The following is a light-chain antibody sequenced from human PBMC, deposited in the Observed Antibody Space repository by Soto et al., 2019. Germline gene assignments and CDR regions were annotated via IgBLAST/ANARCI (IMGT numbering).Light chain of an antibody. J-gene: IGLJ1*01. V-gene: IGLV1-47*02. CDR1: SSHIESNY. CDR3: AAWDDSLSGYYV. CDR2: SNN. Sequence: QSVLTQPPSASGNPGQRVTISCSGSSSHIESNYVYWYQQLPGTAPKLLIYSNNQRPSGVPDRFSGSKSGTSASLAISGLRSEDEADYYCAAWDDSLSGYYVFGTGTKVTVL.